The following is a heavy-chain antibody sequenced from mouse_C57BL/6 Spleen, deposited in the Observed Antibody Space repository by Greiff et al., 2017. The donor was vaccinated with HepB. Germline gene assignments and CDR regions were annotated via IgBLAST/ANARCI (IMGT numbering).Heavy chain of an antibody. V-gene: IGHV1-61*01. Sequence: QVQLKQPGAELVRPGSSVKLSCKASGYTFTSYWMDWVKQRPGQGLEWIGNIYPSDSETHYNQKFKDKATLTVDKSSSTAYMQLSSLTSEDSAVYYCARENLLLRSLDYWGQGTTLTVAS. CDR1: GYTFTSYW. CDR3: ARENLLLRSLDY. CDR2: IYPSDSET. J-gene: IGHJ2*01. D-gene: IGHD1-1*01.